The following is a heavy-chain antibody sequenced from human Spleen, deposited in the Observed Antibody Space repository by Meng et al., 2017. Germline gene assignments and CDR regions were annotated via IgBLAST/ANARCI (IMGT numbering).Heavy chain of an antibody. CDR2: IDTKTGNP. CDR1: GYTLTNYA. D-gene: IGHD2-2*01. V-gene: IGHV7-4-1*02. J-gene: IGHJ4*02. Sequence: ASVKVSCKASGYTLTNYAINWLRQAPGQGLEWMGWIDTKTGNPTYAQGFRGRLVFSLDTSVSTTYLEISGLMADDTAVYYCTRDGYLDCSRTNCFDYWGQGTLVTVSS. CDR3: TRDGYLDCSRTNCFDY.